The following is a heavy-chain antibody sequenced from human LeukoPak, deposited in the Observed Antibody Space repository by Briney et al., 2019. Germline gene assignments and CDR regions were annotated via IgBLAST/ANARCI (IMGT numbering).Heavy chain of an antibody. CDR3: AKDPDCTSGICYTFFDY. CDR2: ISDSGGST. D-gene: IGHD2-8*01. CDR1: GFTFSNYG. J-gene: IGHJ4*02. V-gene: IGHV3-23*01. Sequence: GGSLRLSCAASGFTFSNYGMSWVRQAPGKGLEWVSGISDSGGSTKYEVSVKGRFTISRDNSKNTLYLQMNSLRAEDTAVYYCAKDPDCTSGICYTFFDYWGQGTLVTVSS.